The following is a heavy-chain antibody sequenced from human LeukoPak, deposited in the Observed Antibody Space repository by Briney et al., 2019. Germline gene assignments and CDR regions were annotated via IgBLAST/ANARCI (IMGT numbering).Heavy chain of an antibody. D-gene: IGHD3-3*01. V-gene: IGHV5-51*01. CDR1: GYNFTNYW. J-gene: IGHJ4*02. CDR3: ARLRGFDYDFWSTYYTGYPPYFDY. Sequence: GESLKISCKGSGYNFTNYWIGWVRQMPGKGLEWMGIIYPGDSNTRYSPSFQVQVTISADKSISTAYLQWSSLKASDTAMYYCARLRGFDYDFWSTYYTGYPPYFDYWGRGTLVTVSS. CDR2: IYPGDSNT.